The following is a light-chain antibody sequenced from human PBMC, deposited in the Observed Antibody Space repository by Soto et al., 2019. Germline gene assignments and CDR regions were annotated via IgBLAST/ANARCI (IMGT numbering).Light chain of an antibody. Sequence: IVLTQSPGTLSLSPGARATLSCRASQSVSTKSLAWYQQRPGQAPWLLIYGASRRAPGIPDRFSGGGSGTDFTLTITRLEPEDFAVYHCQQYGSSPPTFGQGTKVEVK. CDR2: GAS. CDR3: QQYGSSPPT. J-gene: IGKJ1*01. CDR1: QSVSTKS. V-gene: IGKV3-20*01.